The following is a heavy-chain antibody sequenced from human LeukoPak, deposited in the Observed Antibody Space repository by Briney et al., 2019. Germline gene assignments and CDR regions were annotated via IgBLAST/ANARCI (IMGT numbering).Heavy chain of an antibody. CDR1: GFTFSSYG. CDR2: ISYDGSNK. CDR3: AKSASAATITARWNFFDY. Sequence: PGGSLRLSCAASGFTFSSYGMHWVRQAPGKGLEWVAVISYDGSNKYYADSVKGRFTISRDNSKNTLYLQMNSLRAEDTAVYYCAKSASAATITARWNFFDYWGQGTLVTVSS. D-gene: IGHD5-12*01. J-gene: IGHJ4*02. V-gene: IGHV3-30*18.